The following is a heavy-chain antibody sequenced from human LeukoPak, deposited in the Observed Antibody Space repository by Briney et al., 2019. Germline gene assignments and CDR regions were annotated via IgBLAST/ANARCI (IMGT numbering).Heavy chain of an antibody. CDR1: GFTLRSYS. Sequence: GGSLRLSRAASGFTLRSYSMNWVRQAPGKGLEWVSSVSSSSSYIYYADTVKGRFTTSRDNAKNSLHLQMNSLRAEDTAVYYCARRLEVTSYSPFDYWGQGTLVTVSS. J-gene: IGHJ4*02. CDR3: ARRLEVTSYSPFDY. V-gene: IGHV3-21*01. D-gene: IGHD1-26*01. CDR2: VSSSSSYI.